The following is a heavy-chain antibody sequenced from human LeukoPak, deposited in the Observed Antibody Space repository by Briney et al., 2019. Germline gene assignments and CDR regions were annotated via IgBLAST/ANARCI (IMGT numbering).Heavy chain of an antibody. Sequence: GGSLRLSCAASGFIVSNYNMNWVRQAPGKGLEWVSFISESGSSIYYADSVKGRFTTSRDNAKNSLYLQMNSLRDEDTAVYYCARGPLGWSDYWGQGILVTVSS. CDR2: ISESGSSI. CDR1: GFIVSNYN. V-gene: IGHV3-48*02. CDR3: ARGPLGWSDY. J-gene: IGHJ4*02. D-gene: IGHD1-26*01.